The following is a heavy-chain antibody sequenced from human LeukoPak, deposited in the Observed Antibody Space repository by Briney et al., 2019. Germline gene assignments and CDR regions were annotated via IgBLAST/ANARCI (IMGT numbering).Heavy chain of an antibody. D-gene: IGHD5-12*01. Sequence: SVKVSCKASGGTFSSYAISWVRQAPGQGLEWMGGIIPIFGTANYAQKFQGRVTITADESTSTAYMELSSLRSEVTAVYYCASNIVATIGNWFDPWGQGTLVTVSS. CDR2: IIPIFGTA. J-gene: IGHJ5*02. CDR3: ASNIVATIGNWFDP. CDR1: GGTFSSYA. V-gene: IGHV1-69*13.